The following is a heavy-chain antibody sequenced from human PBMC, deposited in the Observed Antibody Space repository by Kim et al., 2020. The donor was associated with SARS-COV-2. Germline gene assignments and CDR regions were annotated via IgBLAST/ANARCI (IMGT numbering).Heavy chain of an antibody. J-gene: IGHJ4*02. CDR3: VKGGWGSIWDH. CDR2: IDGSDGTT. Sequence: GGSLRLSCTTSGFTFTSYAMSWVRQAPGKGLEWVSSIDGSDGTTYFVDSVKGRFTISRDNSKNTLYLQMSTLRADDTAVYYCVKGGWGSIWDHWGRGTLV. D-gene: IGHD2-21*01. CDR1: GFTFTSYA. V-gene: IGHV3-23*01.